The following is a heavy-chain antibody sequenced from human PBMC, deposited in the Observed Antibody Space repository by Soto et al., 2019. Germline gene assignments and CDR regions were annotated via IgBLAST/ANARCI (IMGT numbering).Heavy chain of an antibody. J-gene: IGHJ6*02. Sequence: SETLSLTCAVYGGSFSGYYWSWIRQPPGKGLEWIGEINHSGSTNYNPSLKSRVTISVDTSKNQFSLKLSSVTAADTAVYYCARFPRYSGSYYYYYGMDVWGQGTTVTVSS. D-gene: IGHD1-26*01. CDR3: ARFPRYSGSYYYYYGMDV. CDR1: GGSFSGYY. V-gene: IGHV4-34*01. CDR2: INHSGST.